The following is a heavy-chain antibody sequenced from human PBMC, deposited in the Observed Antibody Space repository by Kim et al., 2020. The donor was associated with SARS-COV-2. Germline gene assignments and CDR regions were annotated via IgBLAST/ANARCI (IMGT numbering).Heavy chain of an antibody. CDR3: SRTTSTQTTTLKY. V-gene: IGHV1-69*04. CDR2: IIPFRGVS. J-gene: IGHJ4*02. D-gene: IGHD1-1*01. Sequence: SVKVSCKASGGTFSNYAFNWVRQAPGQGLEWMGRIIPFRGVSNYAQRFQDKVTFTADTSTSTVYMELSSLRSEDTAVYFCSRTTSTQTTTLKYWGQGTLVTVSS. CDR1: GGTFSNYA.